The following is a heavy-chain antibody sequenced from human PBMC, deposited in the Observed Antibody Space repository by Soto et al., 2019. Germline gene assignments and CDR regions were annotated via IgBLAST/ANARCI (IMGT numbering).Heavy chain of an antibody. CDR2: ISSSGSTI. D-gene: IGHD2-15*01. CDR1: GFTFSDYY. V-gene: IGHV3-11*01. CDR3: ASNSGELGYCSGGSCYIAFDT. Sequence: GGSLRLSCAASGFTFSDYYMSWIRQAPGKGLEWVSYISSSGSTIYYADSVKGRFTISRDNAKNSLYLQMNSLRAEDTAVYYCASNSGELGYCSGGSCYIAFDTWGKGTMVTVAS. J-gene: IGHJ3*02.